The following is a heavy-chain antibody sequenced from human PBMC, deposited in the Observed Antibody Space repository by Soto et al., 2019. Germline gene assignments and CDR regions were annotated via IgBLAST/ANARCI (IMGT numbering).Heavy chain of an antibody. CDR1: GDSVSSNSAA. J-gene: IGHJ5*02. V-gene: IGHV6-1*01. CDR3: ARDCSSTSCKGTNWFDP. D-gene: IGHD2-2*01. Sequence: SQTLSLTCAISGDSVSSNSAAWSWIRQCPSRGLEWLGRTYYRSKWYNDYAVSVKSRITINPDTSKNQFSLQLNSVTPEDTAVYYCARDCSSTSCKGTNWFDPWGQGTLVTVSS. CDR2: TYYRSKWYN.